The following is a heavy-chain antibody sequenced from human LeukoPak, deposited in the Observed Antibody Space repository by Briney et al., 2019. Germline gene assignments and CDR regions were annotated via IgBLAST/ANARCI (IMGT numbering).Heavy chain of an antibody. Sequence: VRSLRLSCAASGFTFSTYVMHWVRQAPGKGLDWVALISYDGGNQYYADSVKGRFTISRDTSKSTLYLQLNSLRPEDTAVYYCAMRAVAGSHFNYFDYWGRGTLVTVSS. D-gene: IGHD6-19*01. CDR2: ISYDGGNQ. J-gene: IGHJ4*02. V-gene: IGHV3-30*04. CDR3: AMRAVAGSHFNYFDY. CDR1: GFTFSTYV.